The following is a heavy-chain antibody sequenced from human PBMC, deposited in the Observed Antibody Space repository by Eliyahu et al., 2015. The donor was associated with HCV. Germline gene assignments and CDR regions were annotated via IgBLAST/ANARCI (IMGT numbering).Heavy chain of an antibody. CDR3: ARRGDYNAFDI. Sequence: EVQLVESGGGLVQPGGSLXLSCAASXFTFSSYWMHWVRQVPGEGLVWVSRIDTDGSFTTYADSVKGRLSISRDNAKNTLYLQMNSLRAEDTAVYYCARRGDYNAFDIWGQGTMVTVSS. V-gene: IGHV3-74*01. CDR1: XFTFSSYW. D-gene: IGHD3-10*01. CDR2: IDTDGSFT. J-gene: IGHJ3*02.